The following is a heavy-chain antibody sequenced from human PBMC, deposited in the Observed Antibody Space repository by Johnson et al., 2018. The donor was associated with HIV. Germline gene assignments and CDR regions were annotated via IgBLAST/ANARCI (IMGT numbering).Heavy chain of an antibody. Sequence: VQLVESGGDLVQPGGSLRLSCVGSGFTFSTNWMHWVRQAPGKGLVWVSRINSDGSSTSYADSVKGRFTISRDNAKNTLYLQMDSLGAEDTAVYNCARVQLLADDVFNIWGQGTMVTVSS. V-gene: IGHV3-74*01. D-gene: IGHD3-10*01. J-gene: IGHJ3*02. CDR1: GFTFSTNW. CDR3: ARVQLLADDVFNI. CDR2: INSDGSST.